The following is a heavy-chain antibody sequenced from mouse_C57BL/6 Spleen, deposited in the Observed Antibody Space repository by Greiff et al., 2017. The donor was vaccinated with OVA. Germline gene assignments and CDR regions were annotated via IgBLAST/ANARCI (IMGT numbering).Heavy chain of an antibody. CDR2: INPNNGGT. CDR3: ARRDYVYWYFDV. Sequence: VQLQQSGPELVKPGASVKISCKASGYTFTDHYMNWVKQSHGKSLEWIGDINPNNGGTSYNQKFKGKATLTVDKSSSTAYMELRSLTSEDSAVYYCARRDYVYWYFDVWGTGTTVTVSS. CDR1: GYTFTDHY. J-gene: IGHJ1*03. V-gene: IGHV1-26*01. D-gene: IGHD2-4*01.